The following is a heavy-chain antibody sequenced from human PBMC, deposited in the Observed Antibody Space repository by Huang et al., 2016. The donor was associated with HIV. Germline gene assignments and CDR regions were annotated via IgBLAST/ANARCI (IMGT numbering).Heavy chain of an antibody. CDR3: ARGTNWVFSWYFDL. Sequence: QVQLQESGPGLVKPSETLSLTCTVSGASISSHYWTWIRQPPGKGLEWIGNFYYRGSSTADPSLKSRVTISLDTAKNQFSLSLTSVTAADTAIYYCARGTNWVFSWYFDLWGRGTLVTVSS. CDR1: GASISSHY. V-gene: IGHV4-59*11. CDR2: FYYRGSS. J-gene: IGHJ2*01. D-gene: IGHD7-27*01.